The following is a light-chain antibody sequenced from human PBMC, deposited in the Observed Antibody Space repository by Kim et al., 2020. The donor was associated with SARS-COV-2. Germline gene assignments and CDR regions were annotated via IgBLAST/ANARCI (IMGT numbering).Light chain of an antibody. CDR2: QDG. Sequence: SYELTQPPSVSVSPGQTASITCSGDNLGDKYACWYQQKPGQSPVLVIYQDGKRPSGIPERFSGSNSGNTATLTISGTQAMDEADYYCQAWDSSTVV. J-gene: IGLJ2*01. CDR3: QAWDSSTVV. V-gene: IGLV3-1*01. CDR1: NLGDKY.